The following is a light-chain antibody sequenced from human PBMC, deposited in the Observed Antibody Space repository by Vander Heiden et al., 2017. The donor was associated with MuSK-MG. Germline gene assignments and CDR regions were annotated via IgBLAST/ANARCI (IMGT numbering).Light chain of an antibody. J-gene: IGKJ4*01. CDR2: WAS. CDR1: QSVLYSSNNKNY. V-gene: IGKV4-1*01. CDR3: QQYYGPPQT. Sequence: DIVMTQSPDSLAASLGERATINCKSSQSVLYSSNNKNYLAWYQQRPGQPPRLLIYWASTRESGVPDRFSGSASGTDFTLTISSLQAEDVAVYYCQQYYGPPQTFGGGTKVEIK.